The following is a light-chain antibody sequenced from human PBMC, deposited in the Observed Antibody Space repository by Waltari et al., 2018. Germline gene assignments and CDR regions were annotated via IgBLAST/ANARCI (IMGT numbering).Light chain of an antibody. CDR1: PSVFYSSNNKNY. Sequence: DIVMTQSPDSLAVSLSETATILCKSSPSVFYSSNNKNYLAWYQQKPGQPPNLLIYWASTRGSGVPDRFSGSGSGTDFTLTISSLQAEDVAVYYCQQYFSTPQTFGQGTKVEIK. CDR2: WAS. V-gene: IGKV4-1*01. CDR3: QQYFSTPQT. J-gene: IGKJ1*01.